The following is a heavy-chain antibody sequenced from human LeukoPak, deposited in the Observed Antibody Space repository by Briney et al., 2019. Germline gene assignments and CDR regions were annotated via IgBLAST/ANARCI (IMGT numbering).Heavy chain of an antibody. CDR3: ARGPYYYDSSGYYNY. J-gene: IGHJ4*02. CDR2: INPNSGGT. CDR1: GYTFTSYY. V-gene: IGHV1-2*02. Sequence: GSVKVSCKASGYTFTSYYMHWVRQAPGQGLEWMGWINPNSGGTNYAQKFQGRVTMTRDTSISTAYMELSRLRSDDTAVYYCARGPYYYDSSGYYNYWGQGTLVTVSS. D-gene: IGHD3-22*01.